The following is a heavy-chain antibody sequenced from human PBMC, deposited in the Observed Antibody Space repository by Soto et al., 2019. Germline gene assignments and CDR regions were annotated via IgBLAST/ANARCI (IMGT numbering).Heavy chain of an antibody. D-gene: IGHD6-13*01. Sequence: GASVKVSCKASGGTFSSYAISWVRQAPGQGLEWMGGIIPIFGTANYAQKFQGRVTITADESTSTAYMELSSLRSEDTAVYYCGTAAAGTGGFDYWGQGTLVTVSS. J-gene: IGHJ4*02. V-gene: IGHV1-69*13. CDR1: GGTFSSYA. CDR3: GTAAAGTGGFDY. CDR2: IIPIFGTA.